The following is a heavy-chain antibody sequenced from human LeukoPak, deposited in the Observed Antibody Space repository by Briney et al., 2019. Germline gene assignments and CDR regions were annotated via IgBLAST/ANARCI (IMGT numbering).Heavy chain of an antibody. J-gene: IGHJ2*01. CDR3: ARAPVYYDESRGHLKISNWYLDL. CDR1: GFTFSNYN. D-gene: IGHD3-22*01. Sequence: GGSLRLSCAAPGFTFSNYNMNWVRQAPGKGLEWISSITSSSSYKFYADSVKGRFTISRDNAKNSLYLQMNSLRAEDTAVFYCARAPVYYDESRGHLKISNWYLDLWGRGTLVTVSS. CDR2: ITSSSSYK. V-gene: IGHV3-21*01.